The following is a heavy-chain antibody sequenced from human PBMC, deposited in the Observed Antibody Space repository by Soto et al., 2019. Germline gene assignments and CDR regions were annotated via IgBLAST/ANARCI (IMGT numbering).Heavy chain of an antibody. CDR1: GFTLSRYA. J-gene: IGHJ6*02. V-gene: IGHV3-23*01. CDR3: AKDQGLYNWQTNCMDV. Sequence: GSLRLSCAASGFTLSRYAMSWVRQAPGDVLEWVSAISGSGGSTYYADSVKGRFTISRDNSKITLYLQMNSLRAEDTAVYYCAKDQGLYNWQTNCMDVWGQGTTVTVSS. CDR2: ISGSGGST. D-gene: IGHD1-1*01.